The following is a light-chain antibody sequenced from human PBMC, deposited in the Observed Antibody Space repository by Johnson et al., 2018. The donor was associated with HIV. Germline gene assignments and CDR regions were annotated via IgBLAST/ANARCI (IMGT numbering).Light chain of an antibody. Sequence: QSVLTQPPSVSAAPGQKVTISCSGSSSNIGNNYVSWYQQLPGTAPKLLIYDNNKRPSGIPDRFSGSKSGTSATLGITGLQTGAEADYYCGTWDSSLSGVFGTGTKVTVL. CDR1: SSNIGNNY. J-gene: IGLJ1*01. V-gene: IGLV1-51*01. CDR3: GTWDSSLSGV. CDR2: DNN.